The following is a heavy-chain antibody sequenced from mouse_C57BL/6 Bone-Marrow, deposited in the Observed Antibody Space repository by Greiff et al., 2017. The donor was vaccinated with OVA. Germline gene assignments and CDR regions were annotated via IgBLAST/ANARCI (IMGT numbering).Heavy chain of an antibody. CDR1: GFNIKDDY. D-gene: IGHD2-2*01. V-gene: IGHV14-4*01. CDR2: IDPENGDT. J-gene: IGHJ2*01. Sequence: VQLQQSGAELVRPGASVKLSCTASGFNIKDDYMHWVKQRPEQGLEWIGWIDPENGDTEYASKFQGKATITADTSSNTAYLQLSSLTSEDTAVYDCTTMVTSDYWGQGTTLTVSS. CDR3: TTMVTSDY.